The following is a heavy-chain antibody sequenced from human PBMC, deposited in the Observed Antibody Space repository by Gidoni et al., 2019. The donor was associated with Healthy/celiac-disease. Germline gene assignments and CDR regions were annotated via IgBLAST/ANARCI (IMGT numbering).Heavy chain of an antibody. CDR2: IWYDGSNK. V-gene: IGHV3-33*01. Sequence: QVQLVESGGGVVQPGRSLRLSCAASGFTFRSYGMPWVRPAPGKGLEWVAVIWYDGSNKYYADSVKGRFTISRDNSKNTLYLQMNSLRAEDTAVYYCAREGGDDFWSGYWDYYYYYGMDVWGQGTTVTVSS. CDR3: AREGGDDFWSGYWDYYYYYGMDV. CDR1: GFTFRSYG. J-gene: IGHJ6*02. D-gene: IGHD3-3*01.